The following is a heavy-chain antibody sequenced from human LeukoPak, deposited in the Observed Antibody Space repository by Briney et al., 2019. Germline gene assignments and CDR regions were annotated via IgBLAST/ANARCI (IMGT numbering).Heavy chain of an antibody. V-gene: IGHV3-23*01. J-gene: IGHJ4*02. Sequence: GRSLRLSWAASGFTFDNYAMSWVRQVPGKGLEWVSLMSASGGTTYYADSAKGLFTISKDNSKNTVYMQMNSLRAEDAAVYYCAKIRSDGGICYNYWGQGTLVTVSS. CDR2: MSASGGTT. CDR1: GFTFDNYA. D-gene: IGHD2-15*01. CDR3: AKIRSDGGICYNY.